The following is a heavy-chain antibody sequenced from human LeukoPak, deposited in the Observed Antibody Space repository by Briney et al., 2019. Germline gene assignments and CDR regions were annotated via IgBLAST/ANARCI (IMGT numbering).Heavy chain of an antibody. J-gene: IGHJ4*02. D-gene: IGHD2-15*01. Sequence: GESLKISCKGSGYSFTSYWIGWVRQMPGKGLEWMGIIYPGDSDTRYSPSFQGQVTISADKSNSTAYLQWSSLKASDTAMYYCARDEYCSGGSCEVIDYWGQGTLVTVSS. CDR1: GYSFTSYW. CDR2: IYPGDSDT. CDR3: ARDEYCSGGSCEVIDY. V-gene: IGHV5-51*01.